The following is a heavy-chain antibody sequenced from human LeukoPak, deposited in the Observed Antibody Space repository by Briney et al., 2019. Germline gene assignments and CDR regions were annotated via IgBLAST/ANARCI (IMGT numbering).Heavy chain of an antibody. V-gene: IGHV3-53*01. CDR1: GFIVSVDY. D-gene: IGHD1-26*01. CDR3: AKDQRWESPHYLDS. Sequence: PGGSLRLSCAASGFIVSVDYMSWVRQAPGKGLEWISVIYSGGSRYYADSVKGRFTISRDNFMNTLFLQMNSLKAEDTAVYYCAKDQRWESPHYLDSWGQGTLVTVSS. CDR2: IYSGGSR. J-gene: IGHJ4*02.